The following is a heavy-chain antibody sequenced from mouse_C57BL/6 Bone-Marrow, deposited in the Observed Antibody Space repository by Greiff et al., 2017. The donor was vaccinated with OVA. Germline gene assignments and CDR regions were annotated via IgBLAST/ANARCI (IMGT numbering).Heavy chain of an antibody. CDR2: ISYDGSN. D-gene: IGHD1-1*01. Sequence: ESGPGLVKPSQSLSLTCSVTGYSITSGYYWNWIRQFPGNKLEWMGYISYDGSNNYNPSLKNRISITRDTSKNQFFLKLNSFTTEDTATYYWARDYYGSSYDAWFAYWGQGTLVTVSA. J-gene: IGHJ3*01. CDR1: GYSITSGYY. CDR3: ARDYYGSSYDAWFAY. V-gene: IGHV3-6*01.